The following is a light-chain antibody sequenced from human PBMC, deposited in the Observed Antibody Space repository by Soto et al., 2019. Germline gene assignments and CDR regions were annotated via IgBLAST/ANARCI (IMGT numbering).Light chain of an antibody. CDR2: DVS. J-gene: IGLJ2*01. Sequence: QSVLTQPRSVSGSPGQSVTISCTGTSGDVGGYNYVSWYQQHPGKAPKLMIYDVSQRPSGVPDRFSGSKSGNTASLTISGLQAEDEADYYCCSYAGSHFLFGGGTKLTVL. CDR1: SGDVGGYNY. CDR3: CSYAGSHFL. V-gene: IGLV2-11*01.